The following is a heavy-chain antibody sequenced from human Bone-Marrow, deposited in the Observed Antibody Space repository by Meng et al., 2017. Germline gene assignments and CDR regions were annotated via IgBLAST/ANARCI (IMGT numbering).Heavy chain of an antibody. CDR2: IWYDGSNK. CDR1: GFTFSSYG. J-gene: IGHJ4*02. CDR3: ARESFDYYGSGSFDY. V-gene: IGHV3-33*01. D-gene: IGHD3-10*01. Sequence: GGSLRLSCAASGFTFSSYGMHWVRQAPGKGLEWVAVIWYDGSNKYYADSVKGRFTISRDNSKNTLYLQMNSLRAEDTAVYYCARESFDYYGSGSFDYWGQGTLVTVSS.